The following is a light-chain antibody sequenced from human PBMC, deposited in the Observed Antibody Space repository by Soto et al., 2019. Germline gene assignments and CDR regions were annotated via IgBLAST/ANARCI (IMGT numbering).Light chain of an antibody. CDR1: QSVSSS. CDR3: QQYTNWPRT. CDR2: DAS. J-gene: IGKJ1*01. Sequence: EVVMTQSPATLSVSPGERATLSCRASQSVSSSLAWYQQKPGQAPRLLIYDASTRATGIPARFSGSGSGTEFTLTISSLQSEDFAVYYCQQYTNWPRTFGQGTKVEIQ. V-gene: IGKV3-15*01.